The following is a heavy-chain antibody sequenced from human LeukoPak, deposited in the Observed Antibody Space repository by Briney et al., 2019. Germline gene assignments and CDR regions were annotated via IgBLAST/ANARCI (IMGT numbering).Heavy chain of an antibody. D-gene: IGHD2-15*01. CDR3: ARDSDRYCSGGSCQRFDY. V-gene: IGHV3-7*01. J-gene: IGHJ4*02. CDR2: IKQDGSEK. Sequence: PGGSLRLSCAASGFTFSSYWMSWVRQAPGKGLEWVANIKQDGSEKYYVDSVKGRFTISRDNAKNSLYLQMNSLRAEDTAVYYCARDSDRYCSGGSCQRFDYWGQGILVTVSS. CDR1: GFTFSSYW.